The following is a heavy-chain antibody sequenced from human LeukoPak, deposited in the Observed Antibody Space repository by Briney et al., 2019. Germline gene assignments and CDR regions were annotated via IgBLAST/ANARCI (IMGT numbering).Heavy chain of an antibody. J-gene: IGHJ6*02. CDR1: GISFDEYA. D-gene: IGHD5-18*01. CDR3: AKDAGAYSYGYVYYYYAMDV. V-gene: IGHV3-9*01. Sequence: GGSLRLSCAASGISFDEYAMHWVRQVPGKGLEWVSGISWNSGSIVYADSVKGRFTISRDYAKNSLYLQMNSLRAEDTALYYCAKDAGAYSYGYVYYYYAMDVWGQGTTVTVSS. CDR2: ISWNSGSI.